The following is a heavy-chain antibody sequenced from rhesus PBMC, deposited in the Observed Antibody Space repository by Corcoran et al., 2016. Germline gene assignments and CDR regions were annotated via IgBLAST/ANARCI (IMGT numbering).Heavy chain of an antibody. V-gene: IGHV4-80*01. J-gene: IGHJ4*01. CDR3: ARESSWGITTDS. CDR2: IKGNTGRA. CDR1: GASISSYC. Sequence: QVQLQESGPGLVKPSETLSLTCGVSGASISSYCWTWIRQPPGQGLEWLGEIKGNTGRAYYDPSLKSRLTISKDASKNQFSLKLRSVTAADTAVYYCARESSWGITTDSWGQGVLVTVSS. D-gene: IGHD1-44*01.